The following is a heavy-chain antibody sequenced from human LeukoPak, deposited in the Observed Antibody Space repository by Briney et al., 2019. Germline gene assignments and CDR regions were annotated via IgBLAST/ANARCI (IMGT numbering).Heavy chain of an antibody. Sequence: GGSLRLSCAASGFTFSDYYMSWIRQAPGKGLEWVAYISSSGSTIYYADSVKGRFTISRDNSKNTLYLQMNSLRAEDTAVYYCARDTAPCSSTSCSIMDVWGKGTTVTVSS. D-gene: IGHD2-2*01. CDR1: GFTFSDYY. CDR2: ISSSGSTI. J-gene: IGHJ6*03. CDR3: ARDTAPCSSTSCSIMDV. V-gene: IGHV3-11*04.